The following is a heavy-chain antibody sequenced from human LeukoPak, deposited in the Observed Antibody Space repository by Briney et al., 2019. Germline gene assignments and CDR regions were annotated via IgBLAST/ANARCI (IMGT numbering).Heavy chain of an antibody. V-gene: IGHV4-34*01. CDR3: ARGKKGYSYGYEGHWFDP. Sequence: PSETLSLTCAVYGGSFSGYYWSWIRQPPGKGLEWIGEINHSGSTNYNPSLKSRVTISVDTSKNQFSLKLSSVTAADTAVYHCARGKKGYSYGYEGHWFDPWGQGTLVTVSS. J-gene: IGHJ5*02. CDR1: GGSFSGYY. CDR2: INHSGST. D-gene: IGHD5-18*01.